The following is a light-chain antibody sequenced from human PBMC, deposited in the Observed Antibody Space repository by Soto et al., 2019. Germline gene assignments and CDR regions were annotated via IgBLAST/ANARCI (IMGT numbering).Light chain of an antibody. CDR1: QSISSH. CDR3: QCRSNLPVYT. V-gene: IGKV3-11*01. J-gene: IGKJ2*01. CDR2: DAS. Sequence: VLTQSPATVSLSPGERATLSCRASQSISSHLAWFQQKPGQAPRLLMYDASTRATGIPPRFSGSGSGTDFTLTISSLEPEDSAVYYCQCRSNLPVYTFGQGTKLEIK.